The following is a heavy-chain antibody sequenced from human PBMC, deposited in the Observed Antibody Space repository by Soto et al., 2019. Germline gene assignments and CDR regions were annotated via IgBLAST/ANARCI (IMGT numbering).Heavy chain of an antibody. D-gene: IGHD1-1*01. CDR3: AKHVTDSGTRGYDS. CDR2: VSQREGT. CDR1: GGPITYW. J-gene: IGHJ5*02. V-gene: IGHV4-4*02. Sequence: QVQLQESGPGLVSPSGTLSLTCAVSGGPITYWLSWVRQSPGKGLEWIGEVSQREGTNYLPSLKRRVTIPIDNSGTQIFLLVTSVTAADTAVYFWAKHVTDSGTRGYDSWGQGILVTVSS.